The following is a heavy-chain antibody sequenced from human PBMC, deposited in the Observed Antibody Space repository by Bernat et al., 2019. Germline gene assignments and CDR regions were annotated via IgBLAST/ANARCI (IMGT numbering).Heavy chain of an antibody. D-gene: IGHD2-15*01. CDR2: ISYDGSNK. J-gene: IGHJ5*02. CDR3: ARAGDIVGNQNWFDP. V-gene: IGHV3-30*03. CDR1: GFTVSSNY. Sequence: VQLVESGGGLVQPGGSLRLSCAASGFTVSSNYMSWVRQAPGKGLEWVAVISYDGSNKYYADSVKGRFTISRDNSKNTLYLQMNSLRAEDTAVYYCARAGDIVGNQNWFDPWGQGTLVTVSS.